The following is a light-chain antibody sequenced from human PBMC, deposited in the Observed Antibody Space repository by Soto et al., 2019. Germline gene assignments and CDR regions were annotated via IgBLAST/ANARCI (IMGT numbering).Light chain of an antibody. Sequence: SYELTQPPSLSVSPGQTASITCSGDKLGDKYACWYQQKPGQSPVLVIYEDIKRPSGIPERFSGSKSGNTATLTISGTQALDEADYYCQAWDSSAYVFGPGKKVTV. CDR2: EDI. J-gene: IGLJ1*01. CDR1: KLGDKY. V-gene: IGLV3-1*01. CDR3: QAWDSSAYV.